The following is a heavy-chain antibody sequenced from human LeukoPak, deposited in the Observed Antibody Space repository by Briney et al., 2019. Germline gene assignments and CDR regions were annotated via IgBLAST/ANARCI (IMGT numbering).Heavy chain of an antibody. CDR1: GYIFTSYG. V-gene: IGHV1-18*01. CDR3: ARVRWELVYYYYGMDV. CDR2: ISAYNGNT. J-gene: IGHJ6*02. D-gene: IGHD1-26*01. Sequence: ASVKVSCKASGYIFTSYGISWVRQAPGQGLEWMGWISAYNGNTNSTQKLQGRVTLTTDTFTSMAYMELRSLRSDDTAVYYCARVRWELVYYYYGMDVWGQGTTVTVSS.